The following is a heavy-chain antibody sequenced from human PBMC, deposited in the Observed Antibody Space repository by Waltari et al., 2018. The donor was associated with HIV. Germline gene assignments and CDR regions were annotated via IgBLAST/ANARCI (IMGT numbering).Heavy chain of an antibody. D-gene: IGHD3-22*01. CDR1: GGSVSSASYY. Sequence: QVQLQESGPGLVKPSETLSLTCTVSGGSVSSASYYWSWIRQPPGKGLEWIGYIYYSGSTNYNPSLKSRVTISVDTSKNQFSLKLSSVTAADTAVYYCARDRNDSPFNFDYWGQGTLVTVSS. J-gene: IGHJ4*02. CDR2: IYYSGST. V-gene: IGHV4-61*01. CDR3: ARDRNDSPFNFDY.